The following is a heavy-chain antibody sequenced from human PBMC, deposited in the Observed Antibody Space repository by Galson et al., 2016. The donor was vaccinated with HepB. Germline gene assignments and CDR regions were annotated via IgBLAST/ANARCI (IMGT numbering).Heavy chain of an antibody. V-gene: IGHV3-69-1*01. J-gene: IGHJ4*02. Sequence: SLRLSCAASGFIFGNYAMTWVRQAPGKGLEWVSYISVYRTIYYADSVKGRFTISRDNARNSLYLQMNTLRADDTAVYYCARSVEGHFDYWGQGTLVTVSS. CDR1: GFIFGNYA. CDR3: ARSVEGHFDY. CDR2: ISVYRTI. D-gene: IGHD1-1*01.